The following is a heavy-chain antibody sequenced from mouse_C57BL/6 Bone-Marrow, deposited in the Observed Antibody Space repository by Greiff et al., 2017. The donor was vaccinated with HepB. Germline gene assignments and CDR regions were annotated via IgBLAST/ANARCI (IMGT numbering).Heavy chain of an antibody. CDR2: IHPNSGST. J-gene: IGHJ2*01. Sequence: QVQLQQPGAELVKPGASVKLSCKASGYTFTSYWMHWVKQRPGQGLEWIGMIHPNSGSTNYNEKFKSKATLTVDKSSSTAYMQLSSLTAEDSAVYYGARAVAVVFDYWGQGTTLTVSS. V-gene: IGHV1-64*01. CDR1: GYTFTSYW. D-gene: IGHD1-1*01. CDR3: ARAVAVVFDY.